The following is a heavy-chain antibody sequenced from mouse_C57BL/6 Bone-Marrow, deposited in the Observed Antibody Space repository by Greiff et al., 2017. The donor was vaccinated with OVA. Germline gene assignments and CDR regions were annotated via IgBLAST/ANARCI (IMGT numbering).Heavy chain of an antibody. D-gene: IGHD1-1*01. CDR1: GYSITSGYY. CDR3: ARAPSVVATDYAMDY. Sequence: VQLKESGPGLVKPSQSLSLTCSVTGYSITSGYYWNWIRQFPGNKLEWMGYISYDGSNNYNPSLKNRISITRDTSKNQFFLKLNSVTTEDTATYYCARAPSVVATDYAMDYWGQGTSVTVSS. CDR2: ISYDGSN. V-gene: IGHV3-6*01. J-gene: IGHJ4*01.